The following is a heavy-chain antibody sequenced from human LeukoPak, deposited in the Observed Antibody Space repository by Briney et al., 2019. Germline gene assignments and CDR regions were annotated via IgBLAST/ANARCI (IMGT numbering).Heavy chain of an antibody. D-gene: IGHD6-6*01. J-gene: IGHJ3*02. CDR1: GFTFSDNY. CDR3: ARYSSSPSKTFDI. Sequence: PGGSLRLSCAASGFTFSDNYMSWIRQAPGKGLEWVSYIGSSGDSIYYADSVKGRFTISRDNAKNSLYLQMNSLRAEDTAVYYCARYSSSPSKTFDIWGQGTLVTVSS. V-gene: IGHV3-11*04. CDR2: IGSSGDSI.